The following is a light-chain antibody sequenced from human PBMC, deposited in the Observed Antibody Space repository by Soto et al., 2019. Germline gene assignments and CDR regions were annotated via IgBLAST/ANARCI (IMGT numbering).Light chain of an antibody. V-gene: IGKV3D-20*02. CDR1: QSVSGDY. CDR2: GAS. J-gene: IGKJ1*01. CDR3: QQRSNWLWT. Sequence: VLTQSPGTLSLSAGQRATLSCRASQSVSGDYIAWYQQKSGQAPRLLIYGASNRATGIPDRFSGSGSGTDFTLTISSLEPEDFAVYYCQQRSNWLWTFGQGTKVDIK.